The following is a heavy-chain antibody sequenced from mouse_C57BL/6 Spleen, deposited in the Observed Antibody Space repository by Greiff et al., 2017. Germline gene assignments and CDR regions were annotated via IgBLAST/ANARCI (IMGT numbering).Heavy chain of an antibody. CDR3: ARRDYYGSSYAMDY. CDR1: GYTFTSYW. D-gene: IGHD1-1*01. J-gene: IGHJ4*01. CDR2: IYPGSGST. V-gene: IGHV1-55*01. Sequence: QVQLQQPGAELVKPGASVKMSCKASGYTFTSYWITWVKQRPGQGLEWIGDIYPGSGSTNYNEKFKSKATLTVDPSSSTAYMQLSSLTSEDSAVYYCARRDYYGSSYAMDYWGEETSVTVSS.